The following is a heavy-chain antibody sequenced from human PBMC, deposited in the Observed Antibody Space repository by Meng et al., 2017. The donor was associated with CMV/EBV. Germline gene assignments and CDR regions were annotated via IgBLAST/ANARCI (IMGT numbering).Heavy chain of an antibody. D-gene: IGHD6-19*01. CDR1: GGSISSYY. Sequence: SETLSLTCTVSGGSISSYYWSWIRQPPGKGLEWIGYIYYSGSTNYNPSLKSRVTISVDTSKNQFSLKLSSVTAADTAVYYCAREAGMFDPWGQGTLVTVSS. J-gene: IGHJ5*02. V-gene: IGHV4-59*01. CDR3: AREAGMFDP. CDR2: IYYSGST.